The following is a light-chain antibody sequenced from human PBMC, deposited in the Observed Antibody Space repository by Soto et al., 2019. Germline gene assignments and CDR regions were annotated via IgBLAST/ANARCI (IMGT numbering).Light chain of an antibody. J-gene: IGLJ2*01. CDR2: EVN. V-gene: IGLV2-8*01. Sequence: QSALTQPPSASGSLGQSVTISCTGSSSDVGGYNYVSWYQHHPGKAPKLMTYEVNKRPSGVPDRFSGSKSGNTASLTVSGLQAEDEADYYCSSYAGSNNFVVFGGGTKLTVL. CDR3: SSYAGSNNFVV. CDR1: SSDVGGYNY.